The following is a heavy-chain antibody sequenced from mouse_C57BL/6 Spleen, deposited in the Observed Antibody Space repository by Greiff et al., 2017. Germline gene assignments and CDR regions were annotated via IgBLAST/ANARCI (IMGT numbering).Heavy chain of an antibody. D-gene: IGHD4-1*02. Sequence: VQLQQSGAELMKPGASVTLSCKATGYTFTGYWIEWVKQRPGHGLEWIGEILPGSGSTTYNEKFKGKATFTADTSSNTAYMQLSSLTTEDSAIYYCATTGTDYAMDYWGQGTSVTVSS. CDR2: ILPGSGST. V-gene: IGHV1-9*01. CDR1: GYTFTGYW. CDR3: ATTGTDYAMDY. J-gene: IGHJ4*01.